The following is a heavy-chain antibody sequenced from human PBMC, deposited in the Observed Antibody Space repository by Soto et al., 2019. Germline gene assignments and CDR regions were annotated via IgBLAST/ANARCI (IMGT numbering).Heavy chain of an antibody. D-gene: IGHD1-26*01. CDR1: GDSITSYH. J-gene: IGHJ4*02. V-gene: IGHV4-59*08. Sequence: SETLSLTCTVSGDSITSYHWSWIRQSPEKGLEWIGYIFNSGSTAYNTYLKSRVTISADRSKNQFSLKLSFVTAADTAVYYCAGDIRSGSYRFDYWGQGTLVTVSS. CDR3: AGDIRSGSYRFDY. CDR2: IFNSGST.